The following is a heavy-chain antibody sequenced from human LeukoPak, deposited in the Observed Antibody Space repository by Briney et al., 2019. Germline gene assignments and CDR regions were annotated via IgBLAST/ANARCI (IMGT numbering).Heavy chain of an antibody. CDR3: AKNVQFPYYYYYYYMDV. J-gene: IGHJ6*03. D-gene: IGHD4-11*01. CDR1: GFTFSSYG. CDR2: IRYDGSNK. V-gene: IGHV3-30*02. Sequence: GGSLRLSCAASGFTFSSYGMHWVRQAPGKGLEWVAFIRYDGSNKYYADSVKGRFTISRDNSKNTLYLQMNSLRAEDTAVYYCAKNVQFPYYYYYYYMDVWGXXTTVTVSS.